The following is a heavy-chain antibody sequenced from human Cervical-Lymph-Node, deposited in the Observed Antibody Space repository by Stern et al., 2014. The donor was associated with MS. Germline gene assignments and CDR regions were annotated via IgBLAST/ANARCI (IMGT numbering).Heavy chain of an antibody. Sequence: DSLKGRFTISRDNSKNTVYLQMISLRDEDTAVYYCAGGLRSGYYDNSPEIDFWGQGALVTVSS. J-gene: IGHJ4*02. CDR3: AGGLRSGYYDNSPEIDF. V-gene: IGHV3-30*10. D-gene: IGHD3-22*01.